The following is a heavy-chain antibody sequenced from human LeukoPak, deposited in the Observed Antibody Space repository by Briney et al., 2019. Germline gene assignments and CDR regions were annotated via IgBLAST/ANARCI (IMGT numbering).Heavy chain of an antibody. D-gene: IGHD5-12*01. V-gene: IGHV3-20*04. J-gene: IGHJ4*02. Sequence: GGSLRLSCAASGFTFSSYSMNWVRQALGKGLEWVSGINWNGISTGYADSVKGRFTISRDNSKNTLYLQMNSPRAEDTAVYYCARGPSGYHNTGGQGTLVTVSS. CDR3: ARGPSGYHNT. CDR2: INWNGIST. CDR1: GFTFSSYS.